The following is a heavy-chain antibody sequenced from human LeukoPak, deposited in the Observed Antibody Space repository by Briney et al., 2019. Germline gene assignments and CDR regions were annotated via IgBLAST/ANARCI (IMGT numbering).Heavy chain of an antibody. V-gene: IGHV4-34*01. CDR2: INHSGST. J-gene: IGHJ5*02. CDR1: GGSFSNYY. D-gene: IGHD1-1*01. CDR3: ARHIIGTTGTTSWFDP. Sequence: SETLSLTCAVYGGSFSNYYWSWIRQSPGKGLEWIGEINHSGSTNYNPSLKSRVTISVDTSKNQFSLKLSSVTAADTAVYYCARHIIGTTGTTSWFDPWGQGTLVTVSS.